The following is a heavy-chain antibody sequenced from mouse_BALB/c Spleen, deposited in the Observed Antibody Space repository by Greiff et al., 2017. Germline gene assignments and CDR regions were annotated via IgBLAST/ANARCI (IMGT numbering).Heavy chain of an antibody. CDR2: ISSGGSYT. V-gene: IGHV5-9-4*01. CDR1: GFTFSSYA. CDR3: ARILDYAPYAMDC. J-gene: IGHJ4*01. Sequence: EVMLVESGGGLVKPGGSLKLSCAASGFTFSSYAMSWVRQSPEKRLEWVAEISSGGSYTYYPDTVTGRFTISRDNAKNTLYLEMSSLRSEDTALFYCARILDYAPYAMDCWVQGTSFTV. D-gene: IGHD2-4*01.